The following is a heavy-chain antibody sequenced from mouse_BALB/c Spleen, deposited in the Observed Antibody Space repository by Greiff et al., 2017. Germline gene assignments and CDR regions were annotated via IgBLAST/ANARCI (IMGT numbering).Heavy chain of an antibody. J-gene: IGHJ3*01. CDR1: GYTFTSYW. CDR2: INPSTGYT. V-gene: IGHV1-7*01. Sequence: QVQLKESGAELAKPGASVKMSCKASGYTFTSYWMHWVKQRPGQGLEWIGYINPSTGYTEYNQKFKDKATLTADKSSSTAYMQLSSLTSEDSAVYYCARSGYYGYGCAYWGQGTLVTVSA. D-gene: IGHD1-2*01. CDR3: ARSGYYGYGCAY.